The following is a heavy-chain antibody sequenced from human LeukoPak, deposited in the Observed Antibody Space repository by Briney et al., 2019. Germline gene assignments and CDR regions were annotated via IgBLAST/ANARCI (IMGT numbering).Heavy chain of an antibody. V-gene: IGHV1-46*01. D-gene: IGHD3-16*02. CDR1: GYTFTSYY. CDR2: INPSGGST. Sequence: GASVKVSCKASGYTFTSYYMHWVRQAPGQGLEWMGIINPSGGSTSYAQKFQGRVTMTRDTSTSTVYMELSSLRSEDTAVYYCARAFQSLGGLSLPDYWGQGTLLTVSS. J-gene: IGHJ4*02. CDR3: ARAFQSLGGLSLPDY.